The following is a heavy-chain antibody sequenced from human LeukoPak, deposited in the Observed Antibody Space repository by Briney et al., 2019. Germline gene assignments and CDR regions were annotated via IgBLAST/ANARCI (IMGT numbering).Heavy chain of an antibody. V-gene: IGHV1-2*02. CDR1: GYTFTGYY. D-gene: IGHD4-17*01. J-gene: IGHJ6*03. CDR3: ARNGDYSRYYYYYYMDV. Sequence: ASVKVSCKASGYTFTGYYMHRVRQAPGQGLEWMGWINPNSGGTNYAQKFQGRVTMTRDTSISTAYMELSRLRSDDTAVYYCARNGDYSRYYYYYYMDVWGKGTTVTVPS. CDR2: INPNSGGT.